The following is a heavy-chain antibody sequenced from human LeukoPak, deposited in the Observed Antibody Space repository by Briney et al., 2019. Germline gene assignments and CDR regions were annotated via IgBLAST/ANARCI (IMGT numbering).Heavy chain of an antibody. Sequence: PSETLSLTCTVSGGSISSSSYYWGWIRQPPGKGLEWIGSIYYSGSTYYNPSLKSRVTISVDTSKNQFSLKLSSVTAADTAVYCCARLLGYSSGWSNPFDYWGQGTLVTVSS. J-gene: IGHJ4*02. CDR1: GGSISSSSYY. CDR3: ARLLGYSSGWSNPFDY. V-gene: IGHV4-39*01. CDR2: IYYSGST. D-gene: IGHD6-19*01.